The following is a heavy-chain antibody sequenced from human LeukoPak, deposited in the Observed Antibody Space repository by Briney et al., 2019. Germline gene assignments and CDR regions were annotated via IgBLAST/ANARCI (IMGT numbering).Heavy chain of an antibody. D-gene: IGHD2-2*01. V-gene: IGHV3-66*01. J-gene: IGHJ4*02. CDR2: IYSGGST. CDR1: GFTVSSNY. Sequence: GGSLRLSCAASGFTVSSNYMSWVRQAPGKGLEWVSVIYSGGSTYYADSVKGRFTISRDNSKNTLYLQMNSLRAEDTAVYYCARGSQLYYFDYSGQGTLVTVSS. CDR3: ARGSQLYYFDY.